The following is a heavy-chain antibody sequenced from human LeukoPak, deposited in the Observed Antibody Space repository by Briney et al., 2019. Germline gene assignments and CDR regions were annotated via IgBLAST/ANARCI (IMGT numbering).Heavy chain of an antibody. V-gene: IGHV4-59*01. CDR2: IYYSGST. J-gene: IGHJ4*02. CDR1: GGSISNYY. D-gene: IGHD6-19*01. Sequence: SETLSLTCTVSGGSISNYYWSWIRQPPGKGLEWIGYIYYSGSTNYNPSLKSRVTISVDTSKNQFSLKLSSVTAADTAVYYCARDRLSSGWYSGFDYWGQGTLVTVSS. CDR3: ARDRLSSGWYSGFDY.